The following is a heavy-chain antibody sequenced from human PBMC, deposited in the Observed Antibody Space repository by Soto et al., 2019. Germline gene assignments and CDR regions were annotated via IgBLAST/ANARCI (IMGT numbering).Heavy chain of an antibody. J-gene: IGHJ4*02. Sequence: QGHLVQSGAEVKKPGASVKVSCKGSGYTFTTYGITWVRQAPGQGLEWMGWISAHNGNTNYAQKLQGRVTVTRDTSTSTAYMELRSLRSDDTAVYYCARGRYGDSWGQGAMVTVSS. D-gene: IGHD1-1*01. CDR3: ARGRYGDS. CDR1: GYTFTTYG. V-gene: IGHV1-18*01. CDR2: ISAHNGNT.